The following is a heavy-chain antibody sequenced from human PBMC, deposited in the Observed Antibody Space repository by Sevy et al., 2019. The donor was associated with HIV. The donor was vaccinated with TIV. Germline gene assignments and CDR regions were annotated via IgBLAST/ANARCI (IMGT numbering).Heavy chain of an antibody. D-gene: IGHD4-17*01. CDR3: AKDPCGYGDSPLFY. CDR2: ISYDGSNK. Sequence: GGSVRLSCAASGFTFSSYGMHWVRQAPGKGLEWVAVISYDGSNKYYADSVKGRFTISRDNSKNTLYLQMNSLRAEDTAVYYCAKDPCGYGDSPLFYWGQGTLVTVSS. V-gene: IGHV3-30*18. CDR1: GFTFSSYG. J-gene: IGHJ4*02.